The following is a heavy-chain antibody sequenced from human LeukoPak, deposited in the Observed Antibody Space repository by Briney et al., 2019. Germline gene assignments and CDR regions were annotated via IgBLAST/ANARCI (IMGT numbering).Heavy chain of an antibody. CDR3: ARESAVTMADYGMDV. J-gene: IGHJ6*02. D-gene: IGHD4-17*01. V-gene: IGHV3-30*01. Sequence: SVKGRFTISRDNSKNTLYLQMNSLRVEDAAVYYCARESAVTMADYGMDVWGQGTTVTFSS.